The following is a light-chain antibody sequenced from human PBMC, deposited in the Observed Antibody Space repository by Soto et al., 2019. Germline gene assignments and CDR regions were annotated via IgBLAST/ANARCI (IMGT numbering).Light chain of an antibody. CDR3: QQSYSTPA. V-gene: IGKV1-39*01. CDR1: QSISSY. CDR2: AAS. J-gene: IGKJ1*01. Sequence: DIQMTQSPSSLSASVGDRVTITCRASQSISSYLNWYQQKPGKAPKLLIYAASSLPSGVPSRFSGSGSGTDFTLNISTLQPEDVATYYCQQSYSTPAFGQGTKVEIK.